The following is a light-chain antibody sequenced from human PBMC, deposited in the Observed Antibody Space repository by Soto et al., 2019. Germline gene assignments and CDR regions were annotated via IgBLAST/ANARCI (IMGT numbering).Light chain of an antibody. CDR1: SSDVGAYTY. V-gene: IGLV2-14*01. CDR2: HVT. J-gene: IGLJ1*01. Sequence: QSALTQPASVSGSLGQSITISCSGTSSDVGAYTYVSWYQQYPGKAPKLMIYHVTDRPSGVSNRFSGSKSGNTASLTISGLQAEDEADYYCCSYTTSNTLVFGTGTKLTVL. CDR3: CSYTTSNTLV.